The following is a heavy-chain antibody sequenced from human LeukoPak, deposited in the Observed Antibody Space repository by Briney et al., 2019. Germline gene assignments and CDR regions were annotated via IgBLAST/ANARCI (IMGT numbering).Heavy chain of an antibody. V-gene: IGHV4-34*01. CDR1: GGSFSGYY. CDR2: INHSGST. D-gene: IGHD2-15*01. J-gene: IGHJ5*01. Sequence: PSETLSLTCAVYGGSFSGYYWSWIRQPPGKGLEWIGEINHSGSTNYNPSLKSRVTISVDTSKNQFSLKLSSVTAADTAVYYCARARALGYCSGGSCYPRGIDACGQATLVTVYS. CDR3: ARARALGYCSGGSCYPRGIDA.